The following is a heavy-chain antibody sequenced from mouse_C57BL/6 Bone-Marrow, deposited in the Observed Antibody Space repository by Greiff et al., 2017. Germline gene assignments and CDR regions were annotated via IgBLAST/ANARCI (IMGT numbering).Heavy chain of an antibody. CDR2: ISDGGSYT. CDR1: GFTFSSYA. J-gene: IGHJ2*01. D-gene: IGHD1-1*01. Sequence: EVQLVESGGGLVKPGGSLKLSCAASGFTFSSYAMSWVRQTPEKRLEWVATISDGGSYTYYPDHVKGRFTIARDNAKNNLYLQMRHLKSEDTAMYYCARVPNYYGSSYGFADWGQGTTLTVSS. CDR3: ARVPNYYGSSYGFAD. V-gene: IGHV5-4*01.